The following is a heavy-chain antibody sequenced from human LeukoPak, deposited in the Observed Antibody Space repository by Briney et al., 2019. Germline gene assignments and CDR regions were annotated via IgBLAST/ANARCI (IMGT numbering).Heavy chain of an antibody. D-gene: IGHD3-22*01. J-gene: IGHJ6*02. Sequence: PSETLSLTCAVSGGSISSGGYSWSWIRQPPGKGLEWIGYIYHSGSTYYNPSLKSRVTISVDRSKNQFSLKLSSVTAADTAVYYCARQICITMMTACRMDVWGQGTTVTVSS. V-gene: IGHV4-30-2*01. CDR2: IYHSGST. CDR1: GGSISSGGYS. CDR3: ARQICITMMTACRMDV.